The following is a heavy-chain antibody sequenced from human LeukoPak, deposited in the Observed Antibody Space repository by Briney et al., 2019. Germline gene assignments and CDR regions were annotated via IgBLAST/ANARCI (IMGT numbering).Heavy chain of an antibody. V-gene: IGHV3-48*03. Sequence: GGSLRLSCAASGFTFSSYEMNWVRQAPGKGLEWVSYISSSGSTIYYADSVKGRFTISRDNAKNSLYLQMNSLRAEDTAVYYCARDPYYGDYVVWGQGALVTVSS. CDR3: ARDPYYGDYVV. CDR2: ISSSGSTI. J-gene: IGHJ4*02. CDR1: GFTFSSYE. D-gene: IGHD4-17*01.